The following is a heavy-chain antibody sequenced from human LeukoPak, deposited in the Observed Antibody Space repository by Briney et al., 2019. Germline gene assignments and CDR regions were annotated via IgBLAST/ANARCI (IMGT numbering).Heavy chain of an antibody. CDR2: IYSGGST. V-gene: IGHV3-53*01. J-gene: IGHJ3*02. Sequence: PGGSLRLSCAASGFTVSSNYMSWVRQAPGKGLEWVSVIYSGGSTYYADSVKGRFTISRDNSKNTLYLQMNSLRAGDTAVYYCARVGMGSSSWHGAFDIWGQGTMVTVSS. CDR3: ARVGMGSSSWHGAFDI. D-gene: IGHD6-13*01. CDR1: GFTVSSNY.